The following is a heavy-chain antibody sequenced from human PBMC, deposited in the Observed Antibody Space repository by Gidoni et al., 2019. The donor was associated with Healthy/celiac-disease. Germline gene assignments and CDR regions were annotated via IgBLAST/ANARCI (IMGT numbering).Heavy chain of an antibody. CDR3: ARAYYYDSSQLYYFDY. D-gene: IGHD3-22*01. V-gene: IGHV1-3*05. J-gene: IGHJ4*02. Sequence: QVQLVQSGAEEKKPGASVKVFCKASGYTFTSYAMHWVRQAPGQRLEWMGWINAGNGNTKYSQKFQGRVTITRDTSASTAYMELSSLRSEDTAVYYCARAYYYDSSQLYYFDYWGQGTLVTVSS. CDR1: GYTFTSYA. CDR2: INAGNGNT.